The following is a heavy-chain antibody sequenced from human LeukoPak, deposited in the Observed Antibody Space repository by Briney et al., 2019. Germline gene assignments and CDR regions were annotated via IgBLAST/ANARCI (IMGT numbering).Heavy chain of an antibody. CDR3: ARVPPLDCSSTSCYIYYYYYYMDV. Sequence: GGSLRLSCAASGFTFSSYEMNWVRQAPGKGLEWVSSISSSSSYIYYADSVKGRFTISRDNAKNSLYLQMNSLRAEDTAVYYCARVPPLDCSSTSCYIYYYYYYMDVWGKGTTVTISS. J-gene: IGHJ6*03. CDR2: ISSSSSYI. CDR1: GFTFSSYE. V-gene: IGHV3-21*01. D-gene: IGHD2-2*02.